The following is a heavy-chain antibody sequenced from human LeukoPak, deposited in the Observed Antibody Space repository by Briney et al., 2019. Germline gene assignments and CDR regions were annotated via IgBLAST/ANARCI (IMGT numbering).Heavy chain of an antibody. V-gene: IGHV3-11*04. J-gene: IGHJ5*02. CDR2: ISSSGSTM. CDR1: GFIFSDYY. CDR3: AKLTVAGTIHNNWFDP. Sequence: PGGSLRLSCAASGFIFSDYYMSWIRQAPGKGLEWVSYISSSGSTMYYTDSVKGRFTISRDNAKDSLYLQMNSLRAEDTAVYYCAKLTVAGTIHNNWFDPWGQGTLVTVSS. D-gene: IGHD6-19*01.